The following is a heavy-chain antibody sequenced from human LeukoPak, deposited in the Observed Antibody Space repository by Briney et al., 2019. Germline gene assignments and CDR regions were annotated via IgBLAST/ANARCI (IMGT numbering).Heavy chain of an antibody. CDR1: GGSISSYY. Sequence: SETLSLTCTVSGGSISSYYWSWIRQPPGKGLEWIGYIYYSGSTNYNPSLKSRVTISVDTSKNQFSLKLSSVTAADTAVYYCAGGLRLGELSFDYWGQGTLVTVSS. V-gene: IGHV4-59*01. D-gene: IGHD3-16*02. CDR3: AGGLRLGELSFDY. CDR2: IYYSGST. J-gene: IGHJ4*02.